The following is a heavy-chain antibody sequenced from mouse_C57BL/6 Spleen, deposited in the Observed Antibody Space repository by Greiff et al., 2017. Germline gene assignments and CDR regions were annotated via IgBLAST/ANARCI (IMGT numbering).Heavy chain of an antibody. J-gene: IGHJ4*01. V-gene: IGHV7-3*01. Sequence: EVTAVESGGGSVQPGGSLSLSCAASGFTFTGYHMSWVRQPPGKALEWLGFIRNKANGYTTEYRASVKGRFTISRDNSQSILYLQMNALRAEDSATYYCASDYYDYGEDAMDYWGQGTSVTVSS. CDR1: GFTFTGYH. CDR2: IRNKANGYTT. D-gene: IGHD2-4*01. CDR3: ASDYYDYGEDAMDY.